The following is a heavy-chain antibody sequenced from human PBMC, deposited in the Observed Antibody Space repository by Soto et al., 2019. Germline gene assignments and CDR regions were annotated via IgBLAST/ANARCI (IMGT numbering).Heavy chain of an antibody. Sequence: TGGSLRLSCAASGFTVSSYWTHWVRQAPGKGLVWVSRISPAGSSTYYADSARGRFTISKDTAKNTVYLQINSLGAEDAAVYYCARGNTGYGKFDSWGQGTLVTVSS. V-gene: IGHV3-74*01. CDR3: ARGNTGYGKFDS. CDR2: ISPAGSST. D-gene: IGHD5-12*01. CDR1: GFTVSSYW. J-gene: IGHJ4*02.